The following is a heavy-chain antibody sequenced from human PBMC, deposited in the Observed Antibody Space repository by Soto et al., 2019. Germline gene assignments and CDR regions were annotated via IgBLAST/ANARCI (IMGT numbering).Heavy chain of an antibody. D-gene: IGHD2-21*01. J-gene: IGHJ6*02. CDR1: GGTFSSYA. CDR2: IIPSFGTA. V-gene: IGHV1-69*01. CDR3: ASVLGWNHQYYYYGMDV. Sequence: QVQLLQSGDEVKKPRSSVKVSCKASGGTFSSYAISWVRQAPGQGLEWMGGIIPSFGTANYAQQFQGRVTITADESTSTAYMELSSQSSEDTAVFYCASVLGWNHQYYYYGMDVWGRGTTVIVTS.